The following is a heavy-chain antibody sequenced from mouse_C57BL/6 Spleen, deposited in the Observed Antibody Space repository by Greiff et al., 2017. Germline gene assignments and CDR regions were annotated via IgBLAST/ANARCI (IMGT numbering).Heavy chain of an antibody. J-gene: IGHJ4*01. CDR2: IDPSDSDT. Sequence: QVQLQQPGAELVRPGSSVKLSCKASGYTFTSYWMHWVKQRPIKGLEWIGNIDPSDSDTHYNQKFKDKATLTVDKSSSTAYMQISSLTSEDSAVDYCAREDYVSPIPDAMDYWGQGTSVTVSS. D-gene: IGHD1-1*01. CDR3: AREDYVSPIPDAMDY. CDR1: GYTFTSYW. V-gene: IGHV1-52*01.